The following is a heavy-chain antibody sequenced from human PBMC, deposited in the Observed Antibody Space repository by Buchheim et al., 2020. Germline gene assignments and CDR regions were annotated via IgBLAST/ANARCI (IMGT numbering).Heavy chain of an antibody. CDR3: ARDKWDSSSSDNWFDP. J-gene: IGHJ5*02. Sequence: QLQLQESGSGLVKPSQTLSLTCAVSGGSISSGGYSWSWIRQPPGKGLEWIGYIYHSGSTYYNPSLKSRVTISVDRSKNQFSLKLSLVTAADTAVDYSARDKWDSSSSDNWFDPWGQGTL. CDR1: GGSISSGGYS. CDR2: IYHSGST. V-gene: IGHV4-30-2*01. D-gene: IGHD6-6*01.